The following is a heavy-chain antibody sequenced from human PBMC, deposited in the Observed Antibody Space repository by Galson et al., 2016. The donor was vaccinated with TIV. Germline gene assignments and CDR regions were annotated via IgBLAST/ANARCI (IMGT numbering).Heavy chain of an antibody. CDR1: GGSISSSS. CDR2: ISHSGTT. Sequence: SQTLSLTCTVSGGSISSSSWSWIRQPPGKGLELIGYISHSGTTHYNYSLKSRSTIPVDTAKNQMSLRLTSVTASDTAFYYCARGVTIFGLISPAPYDYWVQGTLVTVSS. D-gene: IGHD2-2*01. J-gene: IGHJ4*02. V-gene: IGHV4-59*01. CDR3: ARGVTIFGLISPAPYDY.